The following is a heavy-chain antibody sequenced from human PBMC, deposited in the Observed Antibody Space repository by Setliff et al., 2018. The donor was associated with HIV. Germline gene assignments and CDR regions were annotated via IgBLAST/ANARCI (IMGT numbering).Heavy chain of an antibody. J-gene: IGHJ4*02. CDR2: IYYSGST. CDR1: GGSISSSSYY. V-gene: IGHV4-39*01. D-gene: IGHD3-9*01. Sequence: PSETLSFTCTVSGGSISSSSYYWGWIRQPPGKGLEWIGNIYYSGSTHYNPSLKSRVTISVDTSKNQFSLKLSSVTAADTAVYYCARIAFWAAAGYYNPPAYWGQGILVTVSS. CDR3: ARIAFWAAAGYYNPPAY.